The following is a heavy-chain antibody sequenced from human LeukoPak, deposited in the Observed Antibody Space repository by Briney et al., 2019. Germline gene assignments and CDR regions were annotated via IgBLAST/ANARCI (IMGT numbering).Heavy chain of an antibody. CDR2: ITSSSAYI. V-gene: IGHV3-21*04. Sequence: GGSLRLSCAASRFIFSNYAMNWVRQAPGKGLEWVSSITSSSAYIYYADSVKGRFTISRDNAKNSLYLQMNSLRAEDTAVYYCGSTVREGEDQWGQGTLVTVSS. J-gene: IGHJ4*02. CDR3: GSTVREGEDQ. CDR1: RFIFSNYA. D-gene: IGHD3-10*01.